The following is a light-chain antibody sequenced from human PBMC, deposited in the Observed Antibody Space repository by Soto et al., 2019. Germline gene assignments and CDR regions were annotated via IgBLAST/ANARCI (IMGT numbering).Light chain of an antibody. Sequence: QSVLTQPPSVSAAPGQKVTISCSGSYSNIGNNYLSWYQQLSGTVPKLLIYDDNKRPSGIPDRFSASKSDTSATLDITGLQTGDEAYYYCGTWDVSLSAGVFGGGTQLTVL. CDR1: YSNIGNNY. V-gene: IGLV1-51*01. CDR3: GTWDVSLSAGV. J-gene: IGLJ3*02. CDR2: DDN.